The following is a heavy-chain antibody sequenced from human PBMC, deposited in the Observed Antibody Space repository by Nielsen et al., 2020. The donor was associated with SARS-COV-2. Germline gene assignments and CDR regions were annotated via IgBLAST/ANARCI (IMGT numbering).Heavy chain of an antibody. J-gene: IGHJ4*02. CDR1: GFTFSSYA. CDR2: ISGSGGST. CDR3: AKETGYSSGWFSY. V-gene: IGHV3-23*01. Sequence: GESLKISCAASGFTFSSYAMSWVRQAPGKGLEWVSAISGSGGSTYYADSVKGRFTISRDNSKNTLYLQMNSLRAEDTAVYYCAKETGYSSGWFSYWGQGTLVTVSS. D-gene: IGHD6-19*01.